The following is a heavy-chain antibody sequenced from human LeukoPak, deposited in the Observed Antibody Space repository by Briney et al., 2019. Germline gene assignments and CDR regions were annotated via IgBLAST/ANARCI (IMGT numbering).Heavy chain of an antibody. CDR1: GFTFSSYS. V-gene: IGHV3-21*01. D-gene: IGHD5-18*01. CDR2: ISSSSSYI. CDR3: ARGFGYSYGYYY. Sequence: PGGSLRLSCAASGFTFSSYSMNWVRQAPGKGLDWVSSISSSSSYIYYADSVKGRFTISRDNAKNSLYLQMNSLRAEDTAVYYCARGFGYSYGYYYWGQGTLVTVSS. J-gene: IGHJ4*02.